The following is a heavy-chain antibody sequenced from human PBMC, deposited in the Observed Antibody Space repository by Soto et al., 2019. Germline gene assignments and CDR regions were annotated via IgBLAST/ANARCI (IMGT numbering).Heavy chain of an antibody. D-gene: IGHD2-2*01. CDR3: AKLAGYCSGNSCHGDYAMDV. V-gene: IGHV4-59*08. Sequence: SETLSLTCTVSGRSISGYYWSWIRQPPGKGLEWIGYMYNTGSTVYNPSFKSRVTISVDTSKNQFSLKLSSVTAADTAVYYCAKLAGYCSGNSCHGDYAMDVWGQGTTVTVS. J-gene: IGHJ6*02. CDR1: GRSISGYY. CDR2: MYNTGST.